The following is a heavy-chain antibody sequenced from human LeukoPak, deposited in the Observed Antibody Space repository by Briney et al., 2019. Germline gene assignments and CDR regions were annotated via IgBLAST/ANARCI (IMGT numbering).Heavy chain of an antibody. J-gene: IGHJ4*02. D-gene: IGHD6-6*01. Sequence: PSQTLSLTCTVSGGSISSGGYYWSWIRQHPGKGLEWIGYIYYSGSTCYNPSLKSRVTISVDTSKNQFSLKLSSVTAADTAVYYCARASAYSSSSGVNYWGQGTLVTVSS. CDR2: IYYSGST. V-gene: IGHV4-31*03. CDR3: ARASAYSSSSGVNY. CDR1: GGSISSGGYY.